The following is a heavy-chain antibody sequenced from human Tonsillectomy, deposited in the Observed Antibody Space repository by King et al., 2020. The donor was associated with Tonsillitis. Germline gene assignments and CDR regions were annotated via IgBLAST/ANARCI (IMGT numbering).Heavy chain of an antibody. D-gene: IGHD5-12*01. V-gene: IGHV3-48*01. CDR2: ISGRSSPI. J-gene: IGHJ4*02. Sequence: DVQLVESGGALVQPGGSLRLSCAASGFTFSNYALHWVRQAPGKGLEWVSYISGRSSPIYYADSVKGRFTVSRDNAKNSLYLQMNSLSAEDTAIYYCVGGSGYETKKIDCWGQGTLVTVSS. CDR1: GFTFSNYA. CDR3: VGGSGYETKKIDC.